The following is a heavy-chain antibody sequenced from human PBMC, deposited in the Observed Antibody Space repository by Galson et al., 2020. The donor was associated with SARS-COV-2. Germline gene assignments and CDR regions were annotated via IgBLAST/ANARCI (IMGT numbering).Heavy chain of an antibody. J-gene: IGHJ4*02. Sequence: GGSLRLSCAASGFTFHNYAMHWVRQAPGKGLEWVPIIGGGGDDIYYADSVKGRFTISRDNSKNTLYLQMNRLRAEDTALYYCAKDSRGYYQPIDCWGQGTLVTVSS. V-gene: IGHV3-23*01. CDR2: IGGGGDDI. CDR3: AKDSRGYYQPIDC. CDR1: GFTFHNYA. D-gene: IGHD3-22*01.